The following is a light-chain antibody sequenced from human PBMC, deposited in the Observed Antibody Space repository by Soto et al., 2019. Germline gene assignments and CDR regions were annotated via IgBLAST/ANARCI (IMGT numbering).Light chain of an antibody. V-gene: IGKV1-5*03. CDR2: KAS. CDR3: QQYNSYPIT. CDR1: QSISSW. J-gene: IGKJ5*01. Sequence: DIQMTQSPSTLSASVGDRVTITCRARQSISSWLAWYQQKPGKAPKLLIYKASSLDSGVPSRFSGSGSGTEFTLTISSLQPDDFATYYCQQYNSYPITFGQGTRLEIE.